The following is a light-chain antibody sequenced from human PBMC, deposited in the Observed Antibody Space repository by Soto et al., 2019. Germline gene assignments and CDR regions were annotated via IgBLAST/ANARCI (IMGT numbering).Light chain of an antibody. Sequence: EIVMTQSPATLSVSPGERATLSCRASQSVSSNLAWYQQKPGQAPRLLIYGASTRATGIPARFSGSGSGTEFTLTISSLQPDDFATYYCQQYNSYSPTFGGGTKVDIK. CDR2: GAS. V-gene: IGKV3-15*01. CDR1: QSVSSN. CDR3: QQYNSYSPT. J-gene: IGKJ4*01.